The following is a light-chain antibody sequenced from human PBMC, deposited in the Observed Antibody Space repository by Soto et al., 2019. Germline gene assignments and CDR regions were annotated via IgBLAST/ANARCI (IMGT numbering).Light chain of an antibody. V-gene: IGLV2-14*01. J-gene: IGLJ2*01. Sequence: QSALTQPRSVSGSPGQSVTISCTGTSSDVGGYNYVSWYQQLPGKAPKLIISEVSNRPSGVSTRFSGSKSGNTASLTISGLQPEDEADYYCSSYSTIGAEVHFGGGTKLTVL. CDR1: SSDVGGYNY. CDR3: SSYSTIGAEVH. CDR2: EVS.